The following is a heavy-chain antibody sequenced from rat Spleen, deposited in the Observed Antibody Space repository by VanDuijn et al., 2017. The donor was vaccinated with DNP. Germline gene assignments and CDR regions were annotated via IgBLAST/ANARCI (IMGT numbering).Heavy chain of an antibody. J-gene: IGHJ3*01. D-gene: IGHD3-1*01. V-gene: IGHV5S10*01. Sequence: EVQLVESGGGVVQPGNSLKLSCAASGFTFSDSAMAWVRQSPKMGLEWVATIIYDGSHTFYRDTVQGRLTISRDNAKNTQYLHMDSLRSDDTATYYCATHPLSGARWFAYWGQGTLVTVSS. CDR2: IIYDGSHT. CDR1: GFTFSDSA. CDR3: ATHPLSGARWFAY.